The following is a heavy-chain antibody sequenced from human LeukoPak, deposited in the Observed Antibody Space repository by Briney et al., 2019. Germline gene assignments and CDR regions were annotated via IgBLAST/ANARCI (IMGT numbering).Heavy chain of an antibody. Sequence: SETLSLTCAVYGGSFSGYYWSWIRQPPGKGLEWIGEINHSGSANYNPSLKSRVTISVDTSKNQFSLKLSSVTAVDTAVYYCARAVLRYFPYWGQGTLVTVSS. CDR3: ARAVLRYFPY. D-gene: IGHD3-9*01. CDR2: INHSGSA. V-gene: IGHV4-34*01. J-gene: IGHJ4*02. CDR1: GGSFSGYY.